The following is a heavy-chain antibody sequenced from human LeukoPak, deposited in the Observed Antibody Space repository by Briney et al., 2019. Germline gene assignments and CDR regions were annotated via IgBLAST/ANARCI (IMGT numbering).Heavy chain of an antibody. CDR3: ARQGYDILTGYIDAFDI. CDR2: IYYSGST. Sequence: SETLSLTCTVSGGSISSYYWSWIRQPPGKGLEWIGYIYYSGSTNYNPSLKSRVTISVDTSKNQFSLKLRSVTAADTAIYYCARQGYDILTGYIDAFDIWGQGTMVTVSS. CDR1: GGSISSYY. D-gene: IGHD3-9*01. V-gene: IGHV4-59*08. J-gene: IGHJ3*02.